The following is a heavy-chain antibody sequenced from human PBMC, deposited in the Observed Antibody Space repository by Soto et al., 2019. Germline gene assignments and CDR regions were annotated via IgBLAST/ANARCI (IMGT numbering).Heavy chain of an antibody. CDR2: IWYDGSNK. V-gene: IGHV3-33*01. CDR1: GLTFSSYG. D-gene: IGHD3-9*01. CDR3: ARDQGRYFDWLSPYYYYGMDD. Sequence: SGGSLRLSCAASGLTFSSYGLHWVRQAPGKGLEWVAVIWYDGSNKYYADSVKGRFTISRDNSKNTLYLQMNSLRAEDTAVYYCARDQGRYFDWLSPYYYYGMDDWGQGTTVTVSS. J-gene: IGHJ6*02.